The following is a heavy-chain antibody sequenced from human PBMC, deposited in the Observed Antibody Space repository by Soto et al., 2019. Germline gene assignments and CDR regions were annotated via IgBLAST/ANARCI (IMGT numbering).Heavy chain of an antibody. J-gene: IGHJ4*02. CDR1: GFTFSSYS. Sequence: PGGSLRLSCAASGFTFSSYSMNWVRQAPGKGLEWVSSISSSSSYIYYADSVKGRFTISRDNAKNSLYLQMNSLRAEDTAVYYCARVGKQEQLADYWGQGTLVTVSS. V-gene: IGHV3-21*01. CDR3: ARVGKQEQLADY. CDR2: ISSSSSYI. D-gene: IGHD6-13*01.